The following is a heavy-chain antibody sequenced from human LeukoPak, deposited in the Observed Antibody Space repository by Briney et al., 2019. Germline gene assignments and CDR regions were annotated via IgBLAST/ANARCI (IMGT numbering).Heavy chain of an antibody. V-gene: IGHV3-53*01. J-gene: IGHJ4*02. CDR3: AKARHRGVNMVRGVID. CDR1: GFFVSNNY. CDR2: IYSGGDT. Sequence: GGSLRLSCAASGFFVSNNYMSWVRQAPGKGLEWVSVIYSGGDTYYADSVKGRFTISRDNSKNTLYLQMNSLRAEDTAVYYCAKARHRGVNMVRGVIDWGQGTLVTVSS. D-gene: IGHD3-10*01.